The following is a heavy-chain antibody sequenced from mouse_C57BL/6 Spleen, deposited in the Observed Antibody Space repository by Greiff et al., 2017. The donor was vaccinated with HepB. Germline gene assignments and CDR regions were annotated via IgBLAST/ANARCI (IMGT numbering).Heavy chain of an antibody. CDR2: ISSGSSTI. V-gene: IGHV5-17*01. Sequence: EVMLVESGGGLVKPGGSLKLSCAASGFTFSDYGMHWVRQAPEKGLEWVAYISSGSSTIYYADTVKGRFTISRDNAKNTLFLQMTSLRSEDTAMYYCARSYYYGAMDYWGQGTSVTVSS. CDR3: ARSYYYGAMDY. J-gene: IGHJ4*01. D-gene: IGHD1-1*01. CDR1: GFTFSDYG.